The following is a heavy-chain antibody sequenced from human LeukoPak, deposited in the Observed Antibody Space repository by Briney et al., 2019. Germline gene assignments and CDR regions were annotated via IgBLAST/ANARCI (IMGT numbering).Heavy chain of an antibody. D-gene: IGHD3-22*01. CDR1: GYTFTGYY. V-gene: IGHV1-2*02. Sequence: ASVKVSCKASGYTFTGYYVHWVRQAPGQGLEWMGWMNPKSGGTNYAQKFEARVTMATDTSTSTAYMELRSLRSDDTAVYYCARVQPHRIYYDDSDYPTRNDYWGQGTLVTVSS. CDR2: MNPKSGGT. CDR3: ARVQPHRIYYDDSDYPTRNDY. J-gene: IGHJ4*02.